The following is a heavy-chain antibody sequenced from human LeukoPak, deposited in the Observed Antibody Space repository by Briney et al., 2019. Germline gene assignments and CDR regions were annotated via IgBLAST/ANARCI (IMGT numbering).Heavy chain of an antibody. Sequence: AGGSLRLSCAASGFTFDDYGMSWVRQAPGKGLEWVSGINWNGGSTGYADSVKGRFTISRDNAKNSLYLQMSSLRAEDTALYHCARDRSMVEWYFDLWGRGTLVTVSS. CDR3: ARDRSMVEWYFDL. CDR1: GFTFDDYG. CDR2: INWNGGST. D-gene: IGHD3-10*01. J-gene: IGHJ2*01. V-gene: IGHV3-20*01.